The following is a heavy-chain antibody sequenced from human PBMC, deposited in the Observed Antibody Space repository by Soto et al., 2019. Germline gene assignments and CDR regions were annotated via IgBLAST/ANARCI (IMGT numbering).Heavy chain of an antibody. CDR1: GYSFTSYW. Sequence: PXEFVKISFKGSGYSFTSYWIGWVRQMPGKGLEWMGIIYPGDSDTRYSPSFQGQVTISADKSISTAYLQWSSLKASDTAMYYCSKVVAAAPGYFQHWGQGTLVTVSS. CDR2: IYPGDSDT. D-gene: IGHD2-2*01. CDR3: SKVVAAAPGYFQH. V-gene: IGHV5-51*01. J-gene: IGHJ1*01.